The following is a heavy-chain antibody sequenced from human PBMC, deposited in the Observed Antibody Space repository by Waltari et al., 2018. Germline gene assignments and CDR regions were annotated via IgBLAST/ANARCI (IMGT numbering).Heavy chain of an antibody. J-gene: IGHJ4*02. Sequence: VQLVESGGSVVQPGRSLRISCAAAGCPFTDHGIHWVRQVPGRGLDWGASISYNGNKELYGDSVKGRFTISRDNSKNTVYLQMDGLRGDDTGVYYCAKDGVAVPGFLSKPDYWGRGTLVTVSS. CDR1: GCPFTDHG. V-gene: IGHV3-30*18. D-gene: IGHD6-19*01. CDR3: AKDGVAVPGFLSKPDY. CDR2: ISYNGNKE.